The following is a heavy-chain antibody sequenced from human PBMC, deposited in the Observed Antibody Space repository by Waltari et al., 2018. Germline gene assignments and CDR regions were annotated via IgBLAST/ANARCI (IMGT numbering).Heavy chain of an antibody. D-gene: IGHD1-26*01. CDR2: ISYEGSNK. Sequence: QVQLVESGGGVVQPGRSLRLSCAASGFTFSSYAMPWVRQAPGKGLEWVAVISYEGSNKYYADSVKGRFTISRDNSKNTLYLQMNSLRAEDTAVYYCARDLVGATWAGAFDIWGQGTMVTVSS. V-gene: IGHV3-30-3*01. CDR1: GFTFSSYA. CDR3: ARDLVGATWAGAFDI. J-gene: IGHJ3*02.